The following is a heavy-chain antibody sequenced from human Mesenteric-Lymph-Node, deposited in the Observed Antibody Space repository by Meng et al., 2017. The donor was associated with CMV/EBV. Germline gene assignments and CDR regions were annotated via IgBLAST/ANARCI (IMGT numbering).Heavy chain of an antibody. CDR2: MYHGGAT. V-gene: IGHV4-30-4*01. CDR3: ARVDCSGTSCFKGLDGDFDY. Sequence: SETLSLTCTVSGVSLSRGEYYWSWIRQPPGRGLEWIGYMYHGGATHYNSSLESRVTISVDPSKNQFSLKLNSVTAADTAVYYCARVDCSGTSCFKGLDGDFDYWGQGTLVTVSS. CDR1: GVSLSRGEYY. J-gene: IGHJ4*02. D-gene: IGHD2-2*01.